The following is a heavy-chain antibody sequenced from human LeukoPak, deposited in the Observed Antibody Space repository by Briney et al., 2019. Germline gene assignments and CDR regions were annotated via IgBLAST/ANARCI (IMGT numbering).Heavy chain of an antibody. J-gene: IGHJ5*02. CDR2: INPNSGGT. D-gene: IGHD1-26*01. Sequence: ASVKVSCKASGHTFTGYYMHWVRQAPGQGLEWMGWINPNSGGTNYAQKFQGRVTMTRDTSISTAYMELSRLRSDDTAVYYCARPRLWELLPGDLWGQGTLVTVSS. CDR1: GHTFTGYY. CDR3: ARPRLWELLPGDL. V-gene: IGHV1-2*02.